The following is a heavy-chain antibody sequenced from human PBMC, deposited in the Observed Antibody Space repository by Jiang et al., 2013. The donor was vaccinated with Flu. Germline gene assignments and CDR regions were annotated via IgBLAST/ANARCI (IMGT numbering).Heavy chain of an antibody. CDR3: AVNGGYSYGGFDY. D-gene: IGHD5-18*01. V-gene: IGHV3-30*03. J-gene: IGHJ4*02. CDR2: ISYDGSNK. Sequence: QLLESGGGVVQPGRSLRLSCAASGFTFSSYGMHWVRQAPGKGLEWVAVISYDGSNKYYADSVKGRFTISRDNSKNTLYLQMNSLRAEDTAVYYCAVNGGYSYGGFDYWGQGTLVTVSS. CDR1: GFTFSSYG.